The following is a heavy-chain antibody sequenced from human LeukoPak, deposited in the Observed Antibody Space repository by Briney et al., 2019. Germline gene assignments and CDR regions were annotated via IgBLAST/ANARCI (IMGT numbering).Heavy chain of an antibody. Sequence: GSLRLSCAASGFTFSSYAMSWVRQAPGKGLEWVSAISGSGGSTYYADSVKGRFTISRDNSKNTLYLQMNSLRAEDTAVYYCEATQQLVQDDYWGQGTLVTVSS. D-gene: IGHD6-13*01. CDR1: GFTFSSYA. J-gene: IGHJ4*02. CDR2: ISGSGGST. CDR3: EATQQLVQDDY. V-gene: IGHV3-23*01.